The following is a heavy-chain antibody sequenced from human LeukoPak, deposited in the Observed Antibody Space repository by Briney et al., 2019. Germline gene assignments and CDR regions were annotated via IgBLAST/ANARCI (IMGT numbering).Heavy chain of an antibody. V-gene: IGHV3-21*01. Sequence: PGGSLRLSCAASGFTFSSCSMNWVRQAPGKGLEWVSSISSSSSYIYYADSVKGRFTISRDNAKNSLYLQMNSLGAEDTAVYYCARDSGYGLAFDYWGQGTLVTVSS. CDR2: ISSSSSYI. CDR1: GFTFSSCS. CDR3: ARDSGYGLAFDY. J-gene: IGHJ4*02. D-gene: IGHD5-12*01.